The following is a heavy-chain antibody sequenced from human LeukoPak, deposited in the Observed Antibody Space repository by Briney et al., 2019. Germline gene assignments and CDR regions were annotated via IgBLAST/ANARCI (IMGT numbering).Heavy chain of an antibody. Sequence: ASVKVSCKASGYTFTSYAMHWVRQAPGQRLEWMGWINAGNGNTKYSQEFQGRVTITRDTSASTAYMELSSLRPEDMAVYYCARALYENWWGYSYGYYFDYWGQGTLVTVSS. CDR2: INAGNGNT. V-gene: IGHV1-3*03. J-gene: IGHJ4*02. CDR1: GYTFTSYA. D-gene: IGHD5-18*01. CDR3: ARALYENWWGYSYGYYFDY.